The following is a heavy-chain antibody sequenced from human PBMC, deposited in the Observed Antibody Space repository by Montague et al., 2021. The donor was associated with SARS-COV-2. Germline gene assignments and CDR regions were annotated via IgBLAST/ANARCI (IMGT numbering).Heavy chain of an antibody. CDR3: AKDLHYDILTGYWDY. D-gene: IGHD3-9*01. Sequence: SLRLSWAASGFTFSSYAMSWVRQAPGKGLEWVSAISGSGGSTYYADSVKGRFTISRDNSKNTLYLQMNSLRAEDTAVYYCAKDLHYDILTGYWDYWGQGTLVTVSS. J-gene: IGHJ4*02. CDR1: GFTFSSYA. V-gene: IGHV3-23*01. CDR2: ISGSGGST.